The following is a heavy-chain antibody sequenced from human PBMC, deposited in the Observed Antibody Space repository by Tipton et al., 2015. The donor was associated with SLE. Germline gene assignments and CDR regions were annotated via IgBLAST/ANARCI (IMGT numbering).Heavy chain of an antibody. CDR1: GGFLSSSSYY. D-gene: IGHD3-10*01. CDR2: IYYSGST. CDR3: ARDSDGASMVHAFDI. Sequence: TLSLTCTVSGGFLSSSSYYWGWIRQPPGKGLEWIGSIYYSGSTYYNPSLKSRVTISVDTSKNQFSLKLSSVTAADTAVYYCARDSDGASMVHAFDIWGQGTMVTVSS. V-gene: IGHV4-39*07. J-gene: IGHJ3*02.